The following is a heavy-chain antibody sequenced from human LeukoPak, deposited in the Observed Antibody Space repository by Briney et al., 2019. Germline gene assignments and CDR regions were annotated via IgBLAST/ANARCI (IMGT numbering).Heavy chain of an antibody. V-gene: IGHV1-2*02. J-gene: IGHJ4*02. Sequence: ASVKVSCKASEYTFTGYYMHWVRQAPGQGLEWMGWINPNSGGTNYAQKFQGRVTMTRDTSISTAYMELSRLRSDDTAVYYCASIRDGGRGGLQFDYWGQGTLVTVSS. CDR1: EYTFTGYY. D-gene: IGHD3-16*01. CDR2: INPNSGGT. CDR3: ASIRDGGRGGLQFDY.